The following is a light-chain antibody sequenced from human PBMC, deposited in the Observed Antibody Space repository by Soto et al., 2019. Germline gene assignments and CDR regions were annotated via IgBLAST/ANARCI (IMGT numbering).Light chain of an antibody. CDR3: SSYAGSNNLV. V-gene: IGLV2-8*01. J-gene: IGLJ2*01. CDR1: SSDVGAYIY. Sequence: QSALTQPPSASGSPGQSVTISCTGTSSDVGAYIYVSWYQQHPGKAPKLMIYEASKRPSGVPDRFSGSKSGNTASLTVSGLQAEDEADYYCSSYAGSNNLVFGGGTKVTVL. CDR2: EAS.